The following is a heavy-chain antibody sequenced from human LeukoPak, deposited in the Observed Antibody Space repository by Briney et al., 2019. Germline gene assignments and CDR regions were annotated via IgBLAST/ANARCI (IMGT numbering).Heavy chain of an antibody. V-gene: IGHV1-46*01. CDR1: GYTFTSYY. CDR2: INPSGGST. D-gene: IGHD4-11*01. CDR3: AREPVTMNWFDP. Sequence: ASVKVSCKASGYTFTSYYMHWVRQAPGQGLEWMGIINPSGGSTSYAQKFQGRVTMTRDTSTSTAYMELSSLRSEDTAVYYCAREPVTMNWFDPWGQGTLVTVSS. J-gene: IGHJ5*02.